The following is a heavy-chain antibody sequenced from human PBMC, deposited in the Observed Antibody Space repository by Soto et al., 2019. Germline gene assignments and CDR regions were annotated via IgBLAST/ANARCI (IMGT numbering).Heavy chain of an antibody. J-gene: IGHJ4*02. CDR2: IYTDGSRA. V-gene: IGHV3-74*01. Sequence: EVQLVESGGGLVQPGGSLRLSCAASGFTFSSYWMHWVRQAPGKGLVWISRIYTDGSRADYADSVKGRFTISRDNAKNTVYLQVNSLGAEDTAVYYCARGARNYYYFDYLGQGTLVTVSS. D-gene: IGHD1-7*01. CDR3: ARGARNYYYFDY. CDR1: GFTFSSYW.